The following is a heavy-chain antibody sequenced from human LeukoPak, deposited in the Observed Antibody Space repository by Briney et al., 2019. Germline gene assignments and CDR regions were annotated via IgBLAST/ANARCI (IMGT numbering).Heavy chain of an antibody. CDR3: ATSHYYDSSGYYYGWGYYFDY. D-gene: IGHD3-22*01. CDR2: ISGSGGST. Sequence: KTGGSLRLSCAASGFTFSSYAMSWVRQAPGKGLEWVSAISGSGGSTYYADSVKGRFTISRDNSKNTLYLQMNSLRAEDTAVYYCATSHYYDSSGYYYGWGYYFDYWGQGTLVAVSS. CDR1: GFTFSSYA. J-gene: IGHJ4*02. V-gene: IGHV3-23*01.